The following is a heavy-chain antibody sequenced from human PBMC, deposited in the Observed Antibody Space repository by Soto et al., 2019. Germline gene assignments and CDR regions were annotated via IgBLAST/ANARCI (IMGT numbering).Heavy chain of an antibody. D-gene: IGHD3-10*01. Sequence: QGQLQQSGPGLVKPSQTLSLTCAISGDSVSSDITSWNWIRQSPSRGLEWLGRTYYRSKWFHDYAAYVKSLITINPDTSKNQFSLELNSMTPEATAVYYCARGNALDVWGHGTVVTVSS. V-gene: IGHV6-1*01. CDR1: GDSVSSDITS. CDR2: TYYRSKWFH. CDR3: ARGNALDV. J-gene: IGHJ3*01.